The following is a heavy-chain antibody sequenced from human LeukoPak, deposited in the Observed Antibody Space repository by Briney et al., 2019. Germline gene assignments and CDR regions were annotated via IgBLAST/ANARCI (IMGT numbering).Heavy chain of an antibody. CDR1: GFTFCHYY. D-gene: IGHD3-16*02. V-gene: IGHV3-11*03. Sequence: GGSLRLSCAASGFTFCHYYMSWVRQAPGKGLEWVSYISGSNTHTNYAESVKGRFTISRDNAKNSLYLQMNSLRAEDTAVYYCASICVSGRSYRRAFATWGQGTMVTVSS. CDR2: ISGSNTHT. CDR3: ASICVSGRSYRRAFAT. J-gene: IGHJ3*02.